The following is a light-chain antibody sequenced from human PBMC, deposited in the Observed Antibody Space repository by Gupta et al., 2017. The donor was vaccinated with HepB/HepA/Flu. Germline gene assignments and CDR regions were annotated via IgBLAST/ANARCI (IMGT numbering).Light chain of an antibody. CDR2: KDI. CDR1: ALPKQY. Sequence: SYEVTQPPSVSVSPGQTARITCSGDALPKQYAYWYQQKPGQAPVLVIYKDIERPSAIPERFSGSSSGTTVTLTISGVQAEDEADYFCQSADSSGTHVVFGGGTKLTVL. V-gene: IGLV3-25*03. CDR3: QSADSSGTHVV. J-gene: IGLJ2*01.